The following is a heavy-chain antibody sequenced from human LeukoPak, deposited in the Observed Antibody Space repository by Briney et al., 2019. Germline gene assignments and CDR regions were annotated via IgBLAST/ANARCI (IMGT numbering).Heavy chain of an antibody. J-gene: IGHJ4*02. CDR1: GGTFSSYT. D-gene: IGHD3-22*01. V-gene: IGHV1-69*04. CDR3: ARDQDYYDSSGYPYYFDY. CDR2: IIPILGIA. Sequence: SVKVSCKASGGTFSSYTISWVRQAPGQGLEWMGRIIPILGIANYAQKFQGRVTITADKSTSTAYMDLSSLRSEDTAVYYCARDQDYYDSSGYPYYFDYWGQGTLVTVSS.